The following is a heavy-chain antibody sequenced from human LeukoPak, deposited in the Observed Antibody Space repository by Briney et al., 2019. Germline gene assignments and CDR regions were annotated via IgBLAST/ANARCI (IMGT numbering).Heavy chain of an antibody. CDR3: ATGGSEYRSDWFDS. Sequence: GGSLRLSCAASGFTFSSYGMHWVRQAPGRGLEWLSYLTRTSSGTWYADSVKGRFTIFRDNAKSSLYLQMNSLRVEDTAVYYCATGGSEYRSDWFDSWGQGTLVNVAS. V-gene: IGHV3-48*01. D-gene: IGHD5-18*01. CDR1: GFTFSSYG. CDR2: LTRTSSGT. J-gene: IGHJ5*01.